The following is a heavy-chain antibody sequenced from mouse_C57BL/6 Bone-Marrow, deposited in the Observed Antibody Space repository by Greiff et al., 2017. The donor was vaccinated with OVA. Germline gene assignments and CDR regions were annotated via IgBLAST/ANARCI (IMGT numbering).Heavy chain of an antibody. D-gene: IGHD4-1*01. V-gene: IGHV1-19*01. CDR1: GYTFTDYY. Sequence: EVQLQQSGPVLVKPGASVKMSCKASGYTFTDYYMNWVKQSHGKSLEWIGVINPYNGGTSYNQKFKGKATLTVDKSSSTAYMELNSLTSEDSAVYYCAITGTVYYAVDYWGQGTSVTVSS. CDR2: INPYNGGT. CDR3: AITGTVYYAVDY. J-gene: IGHJ4*01.